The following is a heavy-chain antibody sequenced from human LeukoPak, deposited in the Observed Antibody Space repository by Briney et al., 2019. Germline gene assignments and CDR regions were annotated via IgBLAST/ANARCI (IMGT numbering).Heavy chain of an antibody. V-gene: IGHV1-2*06. Sequence: ASVKVSCKVSGYTFTGYYLHWLRQAPGQGLEWMGRINPSGGGTNYAQKFQGRVTMTRDTSINTAYTDLSSLRSDDTAVYYCARGPSGSDYWGQGTLVTVSS. CDR3: ARGPSGSDY. D-gene: IGHD3-10*01. CDR2: INPSGGGT. CDR1: GYTFTGYY. J-gene: IGHJ4*02.